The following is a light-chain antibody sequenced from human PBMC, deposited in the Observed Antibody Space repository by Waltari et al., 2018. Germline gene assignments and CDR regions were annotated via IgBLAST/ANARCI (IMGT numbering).Light chain of an antibody. CDR1: NIGSYS. J-gene: IGLJ1*01. CDR2: YDS. Sequence: SSALTQPPSVSVATGTTARITCGGDNIGSYSLPWYQQKPGQAPVLVIFYDSDRPSGIPERFSGSNSGNTATLTISSVEAGDEAKYYCHVWHPDMDPGVFGPGTEVSV. V-gene: IGLV3-21*04. CDR3: HVWHPDMDPGV.